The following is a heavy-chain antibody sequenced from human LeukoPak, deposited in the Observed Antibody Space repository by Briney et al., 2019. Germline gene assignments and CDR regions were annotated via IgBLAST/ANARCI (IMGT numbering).Heavy chain of an antibody. D-gene: IGHD3-22*01. CDR3: ARDKGDYHTSGSLFVF. Sequence: GASVKVSCKASGYTFTGYHMLWVRQAPGQGLEWMGRINPNSGDTNYAQKFQGRVAMTRDTSISTAFMELTRLRSDDTAVYYCARDKGDYHTSGSLFVFGGQGTLVTVSS. V-gene: IGHV1-2*06. J-gene: IGHJ4*02. CDR1: GYTFTGYH. CDR2: INPNSGDT.